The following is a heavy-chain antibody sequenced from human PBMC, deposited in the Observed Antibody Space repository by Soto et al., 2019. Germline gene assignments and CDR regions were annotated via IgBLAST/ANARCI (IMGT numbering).Heavy chain of an antibody. CDR3: ARERGVYGEWHKAGWHFDY. V-gene: IGHV3-7*01. Sequence: GGSLRLSCAASGFTFSSYWMSWVRQAPGKGLEWVANIKQDGSEKYYVDSVKGRFTISRDNAKNSLYLQMNSLRAEDTAVYYCARERGVYGEWHKAGWHFDYWGQGTLVTVSS. CDR1: GFTFSSYW. J-gene: IGHJ4*02. CDR2: IKQDGSEK. D-gene: IGHD1-26*01.